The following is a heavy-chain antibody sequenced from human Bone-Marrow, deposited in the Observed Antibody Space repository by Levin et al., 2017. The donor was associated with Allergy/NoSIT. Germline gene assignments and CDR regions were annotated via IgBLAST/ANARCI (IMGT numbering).Heavy chain of an antibody. V-gene: IGHV3-30*18. CDR2: ISYDGSNK. Sequence: PGGSLRLSCAASGFTFSSYGMHWVRQAPGKGLEWVAVISYDGSNKYYADSVKGRFTISRDNSKNTLYLQMNSLRAEDTAVYYCAKGSMYSSGWSPFDYWGQGTLVTVSS. CDR1: GFTFSSYG. CDR3: AKGSMYSSGWSPFDY. J-gene: IGHJ4*02. D-gene: IGHD6-19*01.